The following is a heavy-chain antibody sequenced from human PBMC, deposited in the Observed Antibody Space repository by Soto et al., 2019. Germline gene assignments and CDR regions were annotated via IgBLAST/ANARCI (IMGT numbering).Heavy chain of an antibody. CDR3: ARLTQSSGWYSGFDY. J-gene: IGHJ4*02. V-gene: IGHV5-10-1*01. CDR1: GYSFTSFW. CDR2: IDPSDSYT. Sequence: PGESLKISCKGSGYSFTSFWISWVRQMPGKGLEWMGRIDPSDSYTNYSPSFQGHVTISADKSSSTAYLQWSRLKASDTAMYYCARLTQSSGWYSGFDYWGQGTLVTVSS. D-gene: IGHD6-19*01.